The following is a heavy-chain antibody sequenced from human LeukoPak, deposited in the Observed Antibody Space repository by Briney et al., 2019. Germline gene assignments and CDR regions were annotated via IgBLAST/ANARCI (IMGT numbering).Heavy chain of an antibody. CDR2: ISGYRGET. V-gene: IGHV1-18*01. CDR3: AIVHRTSNWNNFDF. Sequence: ASVKVSCKASGHTFTNYGITWVRQAPGQGIEWMGWISGYRGETNYAENFQGRVTLTTETSTAYMELRSLRSDDTAVYYCAIVHRTSNWNNFDFWGQGTLVTVSS. J-gene: IGHJ4*02. CDR1: GHTFTNYG. D-gene: IGHD1/OR15-1a*01.